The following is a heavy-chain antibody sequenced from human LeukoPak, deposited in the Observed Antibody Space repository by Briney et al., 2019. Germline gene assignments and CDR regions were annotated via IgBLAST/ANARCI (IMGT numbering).Heavy chain of an antibody. CDR2: ISYSGST. J-gene: IGHJ4*02. CDR3: ARISIVVVPGYFDY. CDR1: GGSFSGYY. Sequence: SQTLSLTCAVYGGSFSGYYWSWLRQPPEKGLEWIGTISYSGSTYYNPSLKSRVTVSVDTSKNQFSLKLSSVTAADTAVYYCARISIVVVPGYFDYWGQGTLVTVSS. D-gene: IGHD2-2*01. V-gene: IGHV4-34*01.